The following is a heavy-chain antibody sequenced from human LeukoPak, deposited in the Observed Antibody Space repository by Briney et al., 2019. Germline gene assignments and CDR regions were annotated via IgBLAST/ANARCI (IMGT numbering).Heavy chain of an antibody. Sequence: GGSLRLSCVVSGITLANYGMSWVRQAPGKGLEWVAGVSGSGGSTNYADSVKGRFTISRDNAKNSLYLQMNSLRVEDTAVYYCARDSSGSAGGYYFDYWGQGTLVTVSS. CDR1: GITLANYG. CDR3: ARDSSGSAGGYYFDY. D-gene: IGHD3-22*01. J-gene: IGHJ4*02. V-gene: IGHV3-23*01. CDR2: VSGSGGST.